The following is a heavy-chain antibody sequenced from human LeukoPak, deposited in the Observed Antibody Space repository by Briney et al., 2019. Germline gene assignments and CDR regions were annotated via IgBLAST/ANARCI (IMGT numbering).Heavy chain of an antibody. D-gene: IGHD3-16*01. J-gene: IGHJ5*02. Sequence: GGPLKINRKGSRSRFTNYWFSWVRQVPGKGLEWMGRIDPSDSYTNYSPSFQGHVTISADKSISTAYLQWSSLKASDTAMYYWARHVGEAHPHNWFDPWGQGTLVSVSS. CDR2: IDPSDSYT. CDR3: ARHVGEAHPHNWFDP. V-gene: IGHV5-10-1*01. CDR1: RSRFTNYW.